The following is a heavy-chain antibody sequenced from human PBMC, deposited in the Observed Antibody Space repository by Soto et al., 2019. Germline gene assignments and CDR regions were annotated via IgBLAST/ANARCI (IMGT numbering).Heavy chain of an antibody. V-gene: IGHV3-21*01. CDR3: ARGGQLVGMDV. CDR1: GFTFSSYS. CDR2: ISSSSSYV. J-gene: IGHJ6*02. D-gene: IGHD6-6*01. Sequence: GGSLRLSCAASGFTFSSYSMNWVRQAPGKGLEWVSSISSSSSYVYYADSVKGRFTISRDNAKNSLYLQMSSLRAEDTVVYYCARGGQLVGMDVWGQGTTVTVSS.